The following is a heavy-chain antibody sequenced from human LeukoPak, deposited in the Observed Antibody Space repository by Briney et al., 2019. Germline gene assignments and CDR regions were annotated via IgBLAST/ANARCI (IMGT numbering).Heavy chain of an antibody. CDR3: ARYRGHYYYYYYMDV. J-gene: IGHJ6*03. V-gene: IGHV4-34*01. CDR2: INHSGST. D-gene: IGHD1-26*01. CDR1: GGSFSGYY. Sequence: SETLSLTCAVYGGSFSGYYWSWIRQPPGKGLEWIGEINHSGSTNHNPSLKSRVTISVDTSKNQFSLKLSSVTAADTAVYYCARYRGHYYYYYYMDVWGKGSTVTVSS.